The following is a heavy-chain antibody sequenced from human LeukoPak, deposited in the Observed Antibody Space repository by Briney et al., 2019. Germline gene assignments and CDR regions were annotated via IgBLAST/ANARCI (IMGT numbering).Heavy chain of an antibody. Sequence: GGSLRLSCAASGFTFSSYWMSWVRQAPGSGLDWVANVKQDESEKHYVDSVKGRFTISRDNAKNSLYLQMNSLRAEDTAVYYCAGLGYYDFWSGYQYGDYWGQGTLVTVSS. V-gene: IGHV3-7*04. D-gene: IGHD3-3*01. CDR2: VKQDESEK. CDR3: AGLGYYDFWSGYQYGDY. J-gene: IGHJ4*02. CDR1: GFTFSSYW.